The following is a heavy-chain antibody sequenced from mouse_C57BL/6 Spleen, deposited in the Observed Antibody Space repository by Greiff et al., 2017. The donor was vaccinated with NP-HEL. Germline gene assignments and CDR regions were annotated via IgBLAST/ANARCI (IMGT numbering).Heavy chain of an antibody. CDR2: IYPGSGNN. J-gene: IGHJ4*01. CDR1: GYTFTDYY. D-gene: IGHD2-12*01. V-gene: IGHV1-76*01. Sequence: QVQLKESGAELVRPGASVKLSCKASGYTFTDYYINWVKQRPGQGLEWIARIYPGSGNNYYNEKFKGKATLTAEKSSSTAYMQLSSLTSEDSAVYFCAIGDYSYAMDYWGQGTSVTVSS. CDR3: AIGDYSYAMDY.